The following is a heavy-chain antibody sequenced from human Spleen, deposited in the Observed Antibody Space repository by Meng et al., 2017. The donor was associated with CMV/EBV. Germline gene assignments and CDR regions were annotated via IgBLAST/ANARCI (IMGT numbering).Heavy chain of an antibody. CDR1: GYTFTSYG. Sequence: ASVKVSCKASGYTFTSYGISWVRQAPGQGLEWMGWITVYNGYTKYSQNLQGRVTMTTDTSTSTAYMELTSLTSDDTAMYFCARDGGAIDFDYWGQGTLVTVSS. V-gene: IGHV1-18*01. D-gene: IGHD3-16*02. CDR3: ARDGGAIDFDY. CDR2: ITVYNGYT. J-gene: IGHJ4*02.